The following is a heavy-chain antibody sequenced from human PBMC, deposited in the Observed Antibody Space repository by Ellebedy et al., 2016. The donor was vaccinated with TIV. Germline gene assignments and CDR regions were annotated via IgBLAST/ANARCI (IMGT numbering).Heavy chain of an antibody. J-gene: IGHJ2*01. CDR2: INDSGTT. CDR3: ASSRIYSSESSGWYWYFNL. V-gene: IGHV4-34*01. CDR1: GGSFSGYY. D-gene: IGHD3-22*01. Sequence: MPGGSLRLSCAIYGGSFSGYYWSWVRQPPGKGLEWIGEINDSGTTNYNPSLKSRVTVSGDTSKNQFSLNLISVTAADTAVYYCASSRIYSSESSGWYWYFNLWGRGTLVTVSS.